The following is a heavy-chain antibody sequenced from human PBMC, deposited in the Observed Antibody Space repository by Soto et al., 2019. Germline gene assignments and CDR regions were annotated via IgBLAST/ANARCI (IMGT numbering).Heavy chain of an antibody. J-gene: IGHJ3*02. Sequence: GSLRLSCAASGFTFSDYYMTWIRQAPGKGLEYVSYISSSGTAIYYADSVKGRFTISRDNAKKSLFLQMSSLRAEDTAVYYCARAYSDAFDIWGQGTMVTV. D-gene: IGHD2-15*01. CDR2: ISSSGTAI. CDR3: ARAYSDAFDI. V-gene: IGHV3-11*01. CDR1: GFTFSDYY.